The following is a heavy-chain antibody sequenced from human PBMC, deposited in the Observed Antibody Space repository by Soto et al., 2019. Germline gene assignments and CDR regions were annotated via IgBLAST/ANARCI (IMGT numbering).Heavy chain of an antibody. D-gene: IGHD3-22*01. CDR1: GGSIISSDYY. J-gene: IGHJ4*02. Sequence: SETLSLTCTVSGGSIISSDYYWMWIRQPPGKGLEWIGYIYYSGSTYYNPSLKSRVTISVDTSKNQFSLKLSSVTAADTAVYYCARDRTSMIVDYWGQGTLVTVSS. CDR3: ARDRTSMIVDY. CDR2: IYYSGST. V-gene: IGHV4-30-4*01.